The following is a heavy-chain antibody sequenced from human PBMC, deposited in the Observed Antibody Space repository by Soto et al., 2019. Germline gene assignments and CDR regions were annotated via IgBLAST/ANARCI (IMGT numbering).Heavy chain of an antibody. V-gene: IGHV1-8*01. J-gene: IGHJ6*02. CDR2: MNPNSGNT. D-gene: IGHD1-20*01. Sequence: ASVKVSCKASGYTFTSYDINWVRLDTGQGLEWMGWMNPNSGNTGYAQKFQGRVTMTRNTSISTAYMELSSLRSEDTAVYYCARLYNSYYYYYYGMDVWGQGTTVTVSS. CDR3: ARLYNSYYYYYYGMDV. CDR1: GYTFTSYD.